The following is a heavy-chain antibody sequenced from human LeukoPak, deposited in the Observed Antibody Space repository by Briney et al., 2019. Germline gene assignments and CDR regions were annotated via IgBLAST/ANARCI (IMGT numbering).Heavy chain of an antibody. CDR1: GFTFTSSA. CDR3: AAIDYDSSGYYYGDAFDI. J-gene: IGHJ3*02. CDR2: IVVGSGNT. D-gene: IGHD3-22*01. V-gene: IGHV1-58*01. Sequence: SVKVSCKASGFTFTSSAVQWVRQARGQRLEWIGWIVVGSGNTNYAQKFQERVTITRDMSTSTAYMELSSLRSEDTAVYYCAAIDYDSSGYYYGDAFDIWGQGTMVTVSS.